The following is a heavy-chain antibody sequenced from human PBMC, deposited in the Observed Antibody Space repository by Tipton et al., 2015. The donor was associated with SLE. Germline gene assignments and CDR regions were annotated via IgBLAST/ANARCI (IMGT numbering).Heavy chain of an antibody. D-gene: IGHD7-27*01. V-gene: IGHV4-34*09. CDR3: AKDLGYGLDV. CDR1: GGSFSGHY. CDR2: INQSGST. J-gene: IGHJ6*02. Sequence: LRLSCAVYGGSFSGHYWSWIRQSPGKGLEWIGEINQSGSTNYNPSLKGRVSLSLDTSKNHLSLNLTSVTAADTAVYYCAKDLGYGLDVWGQGTTVTVSS.